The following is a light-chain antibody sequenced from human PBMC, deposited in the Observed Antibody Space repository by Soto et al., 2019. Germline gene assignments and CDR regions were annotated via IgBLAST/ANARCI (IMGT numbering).Light chain of an antibody. Sequence: QSALTQPPSASGSPGQSVTLSCTGTSSDVGGYNYVSWYQQHPGKAPKLMIYEVSKRPSGVPDRFSGSKSGNTASLTVSGLQAEDEADYYCSSYAGSNNLLFGGGTKRTVL. CDR3: SSYAGSNNLL. CDR2: EVS. J-gene: IGLJ3*02. CDR1: SSDVGGYNY. V-gene: IGLV2-8*01.